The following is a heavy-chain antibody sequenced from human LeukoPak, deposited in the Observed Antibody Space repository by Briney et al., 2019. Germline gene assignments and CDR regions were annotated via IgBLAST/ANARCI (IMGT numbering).Heavy chain of an antibody. CDR3: ARTFGVYSGYDRVYTSGVFDF. J-gene: IGHJ4*02. D-gene: IGHD5-12*01. CDR1: GFTFSDYY. V-gene: IGHV3-11*01. Sequence: GGSLRLSCAASGFTFSDYYMSWIRQAPGKGLEWLSYISGRGSTIFYADSVKGRFTISRDNAKNALNLQMNSLRAEDTAVYYCARTFGVYSGYDRVYTSGVFDFWGQGTLVTVSS. CDR2: ISGRGSTI.